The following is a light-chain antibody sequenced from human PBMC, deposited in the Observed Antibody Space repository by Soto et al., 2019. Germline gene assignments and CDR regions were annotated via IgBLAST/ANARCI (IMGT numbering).Light chain of an antibody. Sequence: DLQMTQSPSSLSLFVGDRFAITCRASQSINIYLNWYQQKPGKAPKLLXYAASNLQRGVPSRFSGGGSGTDFSLTISSLRLEDFESYFCQQSHTLPFTFGGGTKVDIK. V-gene: IGKV1-39*01. J-gene: IGKJ4*01. CDR2: AAS. CDR1: QSINIY. CDR3: QQSHTLPFT.